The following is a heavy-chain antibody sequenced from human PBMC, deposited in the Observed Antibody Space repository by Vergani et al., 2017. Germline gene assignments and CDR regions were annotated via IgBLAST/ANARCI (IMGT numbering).Heavy chain of an antibody. Sequence: QVHLVESGGGVVQPGRSLRLSCVVSGFTSSYYGMHWVRQAPGKGLEWVAVISYDGTQKYYADSVKGRFTISRDNSKSTLYLQMNSLRTEDTAVYYCATKSCGTPGCQIGYFSERVQGTLVTDSS. CDR2: ISYDGTQK. J-gene: IGHJ1*01. D-gene: IGHD1-1*01. V-gene: IGHV3-30*03. CDR3: ATKSCGTPGCQIGYFSE. CDR1: GFTSSYYG.